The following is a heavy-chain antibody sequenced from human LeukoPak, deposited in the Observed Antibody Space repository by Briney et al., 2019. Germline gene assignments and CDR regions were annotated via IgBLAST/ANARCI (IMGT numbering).Heavy chain of an antibody. CDR1: GFTFSSYG. CDR2: IQYDGSYE. D-gene: IGHD4-17*01. CDR3: ARNDYGDFDY. V-gene: IGHV3-30*02. Sequence: PGGSLRLSCAASGFTFSSYGMHWVRQAPGKGLEWVAFIQYDGSYEKYADSVMGRFTISRDNSKNSLYLQMNSLRAEDTAVYYCARNDYGDFDYWGQGTLVTVPS. J-gene: IGHJ4*02.